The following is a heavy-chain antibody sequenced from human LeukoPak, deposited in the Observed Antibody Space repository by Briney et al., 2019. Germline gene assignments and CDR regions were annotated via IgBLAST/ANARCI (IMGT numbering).Heavy chain of an antibody. D-gene: IGHD6-13*01. V-gene: IGHV4-34*01. J-gene: IGHJ5*02. CDR2: INHSGST. CDR1: GGSFSGYY. Sequence: SETLSLTCAVYGGSFSGYYWSWIRQPPGKGLEWIGEINHSGSTNYNPSLKSRVTISVDTSKNQFSLKLSSVTAADTAVYYCARAGGSWYARGFDPWGQGTLVTVSS. CDR3: ARAGGSWYARGFDP.